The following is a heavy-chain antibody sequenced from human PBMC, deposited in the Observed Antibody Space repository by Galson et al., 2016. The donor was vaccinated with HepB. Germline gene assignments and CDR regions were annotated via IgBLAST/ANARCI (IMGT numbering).Heavy chain of an antibody. CDR1: GYTFIGYY. CDR2: INPKSGGT. D-gene: IGHD6-13*01. CDR3: ARMRGSTWFYSYSGLDV. V-gene: IGHV1-2*02. Sequence: SVKVSCKASGYTFIGYYMHWVRQAPGQGLEWMGWINPKSGGTNYAQKFQGRVTMTRDTITNTASMDLSSLRSDDTAVYYRARMRGSTWFYSYSGLDVWGNGTTVNV. J-gene: IGHJ6*04.